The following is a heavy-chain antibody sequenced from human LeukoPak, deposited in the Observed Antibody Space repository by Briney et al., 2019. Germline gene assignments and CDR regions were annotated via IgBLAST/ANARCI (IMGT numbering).Heavy chain of an antibody. CDR1: GFIVSANY. CDR3: ARGRDLDV. D-gene: IGHD2-15*01. J-gene: IGHJ6*02. V-gene: IGHV3-53*01. Sequence: GGSLRLSCAASGFIVSANYMSWVRQTPGKGLEWVSIFYSGGATFYVDSVKGRFTISRDNSKNMLYLQMNSLRAEDTAVYYCARGRDLDVWGQGTTVTVSS. CDR2: FYSGGAT.